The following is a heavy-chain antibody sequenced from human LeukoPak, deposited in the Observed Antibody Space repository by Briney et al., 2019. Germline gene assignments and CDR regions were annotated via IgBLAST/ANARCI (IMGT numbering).Heavy chain of an antibody. CDR3: ARAGFYSGWYVVDF. V-gene: IGHV3-53*03. Sequence: PGGFLRLSCAASGFTVSNNYMGWVRQRPGKGLEWVSVIYSGGNTYYADSVRGRFTISRDNSQNTLYLQMNSLRVDDTALYFCARAGFYSGWYVVDFWGHGTLVTVSS. CDR1: GFTVSNNY. D-gene: IGHD6-19*01. CDR2: IYSGGNT. J-gene: IGHJ4*01.